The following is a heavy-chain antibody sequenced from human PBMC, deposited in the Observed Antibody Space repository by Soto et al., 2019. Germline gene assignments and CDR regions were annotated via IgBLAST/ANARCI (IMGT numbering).Heavy chain of an antibody. V-gene: IGHV3-30*18. D-gene: IGHD2-15*01. CDR1: GFTFSSYG. Sequence: QVQLVESGGGVVQPGRSLRLSCAASGFTFSSYGMHWVRQAPGKGLEWVAVISYDGSNKYYADSVKGRFTISRDNSKNTLYLQMTSLRAEDTAVYYCAKDLSDCSGGSCPFDYWGQGTLVTVSS. CDR2: ISYDGSNK. J-gene: IGHJ4*02. CDR3: AKDLSDCSGGSCPFDY.